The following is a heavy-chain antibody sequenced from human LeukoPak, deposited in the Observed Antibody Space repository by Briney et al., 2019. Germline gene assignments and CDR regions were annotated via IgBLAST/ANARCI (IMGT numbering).Heavy chain of an antibody. CDR1: GFPFSSYA. CDR2: ISYDGSNK. D-gene: IGHD3-22*01. V-gene: IGHV3-30-3*01. Sequence: GSLRLSCAASGFPFSSYAMHWVRQAPGKGLEWVAVISYDGSNKYYADSVKGRFTISRDNSKNTLYLQMNSLRAEDTAVYYCARDTYYYDSSGSVDYWGQGTLVTVSS. J-gene: IGHJ4*02. CDR3: ARDTYYYDSSGSVDY.